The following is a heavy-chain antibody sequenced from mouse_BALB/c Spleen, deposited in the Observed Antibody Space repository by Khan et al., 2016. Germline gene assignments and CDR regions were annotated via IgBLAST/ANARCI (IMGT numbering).Heavy chain of an antibody. CDR2: INTNTGEP. J-gene: IGHJ3*01. Sequence: QIQLVQSGPELKKPGETVKLSCKASGYTFTNYGMNWVKQAPGKGLKWMGWINTNTGEPTYAEEFKGRFAFSLETSSSTAYLQINNLKNEDTATFFCAGDYYGSNWFAYWGQGTLVTVSA. V-gene: IGHV9-3*02. D-gene: IGHD1-1*01. CDR3: AGDYYGSNWFAY. CDR1: GYTFTNYG.